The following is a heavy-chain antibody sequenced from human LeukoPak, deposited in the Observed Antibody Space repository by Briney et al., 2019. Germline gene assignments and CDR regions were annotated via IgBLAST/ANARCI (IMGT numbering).Heavy chain of an antibody. V-gene: IGHV4-59*11. CDR2: ISYIGST. D-gene: IGHD4-17*01. J-gene: IGHJ3*02. CDR3: ARDPTTVTKGLDI. CDR1: GGSISTHY. Sequence: SETLSLTCTVSGGSISTHYWSWIRQPPGKGLEWIGYISYIGSTNYNPSLKSRVTISVDTSKNQFSLKLSSVTAADAAVYFCARDPTTVTKGLDIWGQGTLVTVSS.